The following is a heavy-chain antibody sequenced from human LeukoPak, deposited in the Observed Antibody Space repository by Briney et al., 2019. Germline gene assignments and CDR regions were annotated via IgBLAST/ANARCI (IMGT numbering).Heavy chain of an antibody. J-gene: IGHJ5*02. V-gene: IGHV4-4*07. Sequence: SETLSLTCTVSGGSISSYYWSWIRQPAGKGLEWIGRIYTSGSTNYNPSLKSRVTMSVDTSKNQFSLKLSSVTAADTAVYYCARDRGQTDYYYDSSGHYLDNWFDPWRQGTLVTVSS. CDR3: ARDRGQTDYYYDSSGHYLDNWFDP. CDR2: IYTSGST. D-gene: IGHD3-22*01. CDR1: GGSISSYY.